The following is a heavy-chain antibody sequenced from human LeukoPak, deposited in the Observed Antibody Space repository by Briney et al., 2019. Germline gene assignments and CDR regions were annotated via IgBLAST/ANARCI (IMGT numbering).Heavy chain of an antibody. CDR1: GGSISSGGYY. D-gene: IGHD4-17*01. CDR3: ASGGMTTVTTGWFDP. Sequence: SETLSLTCTVSGGSISSGGYYWCWIRQHPGKGLEWIGYIYYSGSTYYNPSLKSRVTISVDTSKNQFSLKLSSVTAADTAVYYCASGGMTTVTTGWFDPWGQGTLVTVSS. CDR2: IYYSGST. J-gene: IGHJ5*02. V-gene: IGHV4-31*03.